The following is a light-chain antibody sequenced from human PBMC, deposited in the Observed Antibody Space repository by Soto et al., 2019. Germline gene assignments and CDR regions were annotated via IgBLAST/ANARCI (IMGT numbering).Light chain of an antibody. Sequence: EIVLTQSPATLSLSPGERATLSCGASQSVSNSYLAWYQQKPGLAPRLLIYDASRRATGIPVRFSGSGSGTDFTLTISRLEPEDFAVYYCQQYGSSPPLTFGGGTKVEIK. CDR1: QSVSNSY. J-gene: IGKJ4*01. V-gene: IGKV3D-20*01. CDR3: QQYGSSPPLT. CDR2: DAS.